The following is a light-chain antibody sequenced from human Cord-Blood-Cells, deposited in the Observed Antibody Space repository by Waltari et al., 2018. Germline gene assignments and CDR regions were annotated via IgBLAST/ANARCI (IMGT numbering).Light chain of an antibody. CDR3: SSYAGSNNLV. J-gene: IGLJ2*01. V-gene: IGLV2-8*01. CDR1: SSDVGGYNY. CDR2: EVS. Sequence: QSALTQPPSASGSPGQSVTIPCTGTSSDVGGYNYASWYQQHPLKAPKLMIYEVSKRPSGVPVRFSGSKSGNPASLTVSGLQAEDEADYYCSSYAGSNNLVFGGGTKLTVL.